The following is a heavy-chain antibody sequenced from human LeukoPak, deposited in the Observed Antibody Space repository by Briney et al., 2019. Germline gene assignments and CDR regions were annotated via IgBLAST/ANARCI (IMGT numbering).Heavy chain of an antibody. CDR1: GGSFSGYY. J-gene: IGHJ5*02. D-gene: IGHD6-19*01. Sequence: PSETLSLTCAVYGGSFSGYYWSWIRQPPGKGLEWIGEINHSGSTNYNPSLKSRVTISVDTSKNQFSLKLSSVTAADTAVYYCARWAVAVNWFDPWGQGTLDTVSS. CDR3: ARWAVAVNWFDP. CDR2: INHSGST. V-gene: IGHV4-34*01.